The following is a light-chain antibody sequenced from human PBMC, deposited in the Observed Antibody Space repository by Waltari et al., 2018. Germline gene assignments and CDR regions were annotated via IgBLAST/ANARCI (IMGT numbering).Light chain of an antibody. Sequence: QSALSPPASVSGSPGQSITISCTGARRDVGGHDYVSWYQQHPGKAPKLIIRDVNNRPSGVSNRFSGSKSGNTASLTISGLQAEDEADYYCSSYSTSSSLILFGEGTKVTVL. J-gene: IGLJ2*01. V-gene: IGLV2-14*03. CDR2: DVN. CDR1: RRDVGGHDY. CDR3: SSYSTSSSLIL.